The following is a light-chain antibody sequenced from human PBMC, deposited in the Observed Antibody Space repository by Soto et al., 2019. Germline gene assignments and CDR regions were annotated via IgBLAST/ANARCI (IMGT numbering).Light chain of an antibody. J-gene: IGKJ1*01. CDR3: KQYSSHST. CDR2: QAS. CDR1: QSTSSY. Sequence: DIQMTQSPSTLSASVVDRVTITCRSSQSTSSYLAWYQQKPGKAPKLLIYQASSLENGVPSRFSGSGSGKEFSLTISSLQPDDFATYYCKQYSSHSTFGQGTKVDIK. V-gene: IGKV1-5*03.